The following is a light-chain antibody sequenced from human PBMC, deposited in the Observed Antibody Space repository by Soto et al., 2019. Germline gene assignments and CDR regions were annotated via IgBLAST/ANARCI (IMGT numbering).Light chain of an antibody. Sequence: DLQMTQAPSTLSASVGDRVTITCRASQSISSWLAWYQQKPGKAPKLLIYKASNLESGVPSRFSGSGSGTEFTLTISCLQPDDFATYYCQQYNSYSLFTFGPGTKVDIK. CDR1: QSISSW. V-gene: IGKV1-5*03. CDR3: QQYNSYSLFT. J-gene: IGKJ3*01. CDR2: KAS.